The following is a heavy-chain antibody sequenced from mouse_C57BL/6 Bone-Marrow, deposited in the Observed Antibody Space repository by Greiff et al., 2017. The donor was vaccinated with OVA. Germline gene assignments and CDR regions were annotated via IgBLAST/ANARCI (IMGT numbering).Heavy chain of an antibody. J-gene: IGHJ4*01. CDR1: GYTFTSSG. V-gene: IGHV1-81*01. Sequence: VKLQESGAELARPGASVKLSCKASGYTFTSSGISWVKQRTGQGLEWIGEIYPRSGNTSYNEKFKGKATLTADKSSSTAYMELRSLTSEDSAVYFCARAIYYDYVYAMDYWGQGTSVTVSS. CDR3: ARAIYYDYVYAMDY. CDR2: IYPRSGNT. D-gene: IGHD2-4*01.